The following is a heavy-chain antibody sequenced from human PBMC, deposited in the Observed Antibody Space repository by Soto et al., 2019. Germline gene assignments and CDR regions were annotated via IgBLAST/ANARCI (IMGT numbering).Heavy chain of an antibody. CDR2: ISSSSSYI. D-gene: IGHD6-19*01. CDR1: GFTFSRYS. V-gene: IGHV3-21*01. Sequence: EVQLVESGGGLVKPGGSLRLSCAASGFTFSRYSMNWVRQAPGKGLEWVSSISSSSSYIYYADSVKGRFTISRDNAKNSLYLQLNSLRAEDTAVYYCASSGFRQWLAKNYWYFDLWGRGTLVTVSS. CDR3: ASSGFRQWLAKNYWYFDL. J-gene: IGHJ2*01.